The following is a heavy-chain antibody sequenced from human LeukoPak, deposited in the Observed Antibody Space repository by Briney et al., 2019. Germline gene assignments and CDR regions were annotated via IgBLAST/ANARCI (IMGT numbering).Heavy chain of an antibody. CDR3: ARGPVRTHGMDV. J-gene: IGHJ6*02. Sequence: GASVKVSCKASGYTFSSYDINWVRQATGQGLEWMGWKNPNSGRTGFAQKFQDRLTMTTDTSISTAYMELSSLTSEDTAVYYCARGPVRTHGMDVWGQGTTVTVSS. V-gene: IGHV1-8*01. CDR1: GYTFSSYD. CDR2: KNPNSGRT.